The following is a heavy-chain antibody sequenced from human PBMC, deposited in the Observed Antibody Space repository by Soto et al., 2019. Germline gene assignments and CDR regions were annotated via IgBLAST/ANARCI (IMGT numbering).Heavy chain of an antibody. CDR3: ARHLGGNHYYYGMDV. D-gene: IGHD3-16*01. CDR1: GGTFSSYA. V-gene: IGHV1-69*12. CDR2: IIPIFGTA. Sequence: QVQLVQSGAEVKKPGSSVKVSCKASGGTFSSYAISWVRQAPGQGLEWMGGIIPIFGTADYAQKFQGRVTITADESTSTAYMDQSSLRSEDTAVYYCARHLGGNHYYYGMDVWGQGTTVTVSS. J-gene: IGHJ6*02.